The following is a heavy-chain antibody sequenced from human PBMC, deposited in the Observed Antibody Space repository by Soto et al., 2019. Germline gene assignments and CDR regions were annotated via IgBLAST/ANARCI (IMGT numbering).Heavy chain of an antibody. D-gene: IGHD2-2*01. Sequence: ASVKVSCKDCGYTYTGYYMHWVRQATGQGLEWMGWINPNSGGTNYAQKFQGWVTMTRDTSISTAYMELSRLRSDDTAVYYCAREHCSSTSCSYYFDYWGQGTLVTVSS. J-gene: IGHJ4*02. CDR3: AREHCSSTSCSYYFDY. V-gene: IGHV1-2*04. CDR1: GYTYTGYY. CDR2: INPNSGGT.